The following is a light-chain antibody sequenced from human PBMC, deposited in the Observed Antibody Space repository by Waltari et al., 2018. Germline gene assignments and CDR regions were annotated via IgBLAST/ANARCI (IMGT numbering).Light chain of an antibody. CDR3: QSFDNMLSGGVV. CDR1: TPNIGAGNH. V-gene: IGLV1-40*01. CDR2: GNN. Sequence: QSVLTQPPSVSGTPGQRVTISCSGRTPNIGAGNHFPWYQPLPGTAPKPLIYGNNNRPSGVPDRFSGSKSGTSASLAITGLQADDEADYFCQSFDNMLSGGVVFGGGTKLAVL. J-gene: IGLJ2*01.